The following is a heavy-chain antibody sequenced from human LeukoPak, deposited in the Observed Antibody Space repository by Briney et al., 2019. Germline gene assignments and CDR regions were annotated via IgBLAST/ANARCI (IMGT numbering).Heavy chain of an antibody. CDR2: ISGGGGST. Sequence: PGGSLRLSCAASGFTFSSYAMNWVRQAPGKGLEWVSGISGGGGSTYYADSVKGRSTISRDNSKNTLYLQMNSLRAEDTAVYYCARGFGGYYYGMDVWGQGTTVTVSS. CDR3: ARGFGGYYYGMDV. V-gene: IGHV3-23*01. CDR1: GFTFSSYA. J-gene: IGHJ6*02. D-gene: IGHD3-10*01.